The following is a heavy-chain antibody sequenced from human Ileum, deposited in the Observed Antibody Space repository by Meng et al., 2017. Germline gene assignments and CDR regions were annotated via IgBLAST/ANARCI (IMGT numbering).Heavy chain of an antibody. CDR2: INHSGST. Sequence: VQTQQWGAGLLKPSETLSLTCAVYGGSFSGYYWSWIRQPPGKGLEWIGEINHSGSTNYNPSLKSRVTISVDTSKNQFSLKLSSVTAADTAVYYCARGGHDSSGYYSFDYWGQGTLVTVSS. V-gene: IGHV4-34*01. CDR3: ARGGHDSSGYYSFDY. CDR1: GGSFSGYY. D-gene: IGHD3-22*01. J-gene: IGHJ4*02.